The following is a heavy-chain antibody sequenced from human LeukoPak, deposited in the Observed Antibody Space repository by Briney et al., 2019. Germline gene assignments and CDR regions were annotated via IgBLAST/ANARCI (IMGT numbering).Heavy chain of an antibody. CDR3: ARLGYYYDSSGYYSGYFDY. Sequence: SETLSLTCTVSGGSLSSGGYYWSWIRQHPGKGLEWIGYIYYSGSTNYNPSLKSRVTISVDTSKNQFSLKLSSVTAADTAVYYCARLGYYYDSSGYYSGYFDYWGQGTLVTVSS. D-gene: IGHD3-22*01. CDR1: GGSLSSGGYY. J-gene: IGHJ4*02. V-gene: IGHV4-61*08. CDR2: IYYSGST.